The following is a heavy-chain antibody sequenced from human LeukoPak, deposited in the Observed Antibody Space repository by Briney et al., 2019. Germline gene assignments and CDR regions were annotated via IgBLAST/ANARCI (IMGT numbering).Heavy chain of an antibody. CDR3: ARGYSRFGESTDAFDI. V-gene: IGHV1-18*01. J-gene: IGHJ3*02. CDR2: ISAYNGNT. CDR1: GYTFITYG. Sequence: ASVKVSCKASGYTFITYGISWVRQAPGQGLEWMGWISAYNGNTNYAQKFQGRVTMTTDTPTSTAYMELRSLRSDDTAVYYCARGYSRFGESTDAFDIWGQGTMVTVSS. D-gene: IGHD3-10*01.